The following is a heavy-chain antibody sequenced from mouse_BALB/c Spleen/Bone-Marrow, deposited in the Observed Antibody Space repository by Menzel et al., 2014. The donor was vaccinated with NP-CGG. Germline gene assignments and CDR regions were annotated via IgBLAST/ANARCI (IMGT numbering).Heavy chain of an antibody. CDR1: GFTFSDYY. D-gene: IGHD2-4*01. Sequence: EVMLVESGGGLVKPGGSLKLSCAASGFTFSDYYMYWVHQTPEKRLEWVATISDGGSYTYYPDSVKGRFTISRDNAKNNLYLQMSSLKSEDTAMYYCARGRIYYDYDVGDYWGQGTTLTVSS. CDR2: ISDGGSYT. CDR3: ARGRIYYDYDVGDY. J-gene: IGHJ2*01. V-gene: IGHV5-4*02.